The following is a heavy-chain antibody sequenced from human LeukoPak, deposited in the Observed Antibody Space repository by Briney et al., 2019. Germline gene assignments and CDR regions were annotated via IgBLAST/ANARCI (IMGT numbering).Heavy chain of an antibody. V-gene: IGHV4-31*03. CDR3: ARAAQNWNNAPHFDF. D-gene: IGHD1/OR15-1a*01. CDR1: GGSFSSGDYY. J-gene: IGHJ4*02. Sequence: SEALSLTCTVSGGSFSSGDYYWSWLRQHPGKGLEWVGYIYSSGTTYYNPSLKSRLTISVDTSKNQFSLKLSSVTAADTAVYYCARAAQNWNNAPHFDFWGQETLVTVSS. CDR2: IYSSGTT.